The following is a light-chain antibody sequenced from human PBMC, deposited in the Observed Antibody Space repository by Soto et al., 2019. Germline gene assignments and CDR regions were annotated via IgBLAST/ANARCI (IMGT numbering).Light chain of an antibody. CDR1: SSDVGGYRY. Sequence: QSALTQSRSVSGSPGQSVTISCTGTSSDVGGYRYVSWYQQHPGKGPKLIIYDVSKRPSGVPDRFSGSKSGNTASLTISGLQAEDEADYYCCSYAGTDTLYVFGTGTKLTVL. CDR3: CSYAGTDTLYV. V-gene: IGLV2-11*01. J-gene: IGLJ1*01. CDR2: DVS.